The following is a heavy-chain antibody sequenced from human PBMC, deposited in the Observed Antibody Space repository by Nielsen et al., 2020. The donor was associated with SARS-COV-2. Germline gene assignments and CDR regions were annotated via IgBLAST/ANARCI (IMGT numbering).Heavy chain of an antibody. CDR2: ISGSGSTT. Sequence: GESLKISCVASGLTFNTYAMAWVRQAPGKGLEWVSSISGSGSTTYFADSVKGRFTISKDNTRNTLYLQMGSLRAEDTAVYYCARCRRPYHLFSGDYYWYFDLWGRGTLVTVSS. J-gene: IGHJ2*01. CDR1: GLTFNTYA. D-gene: IGHD4-17*01. CDR3: ARCRRPYHLFSGDYYWYFDL. V-gene: IGHV3-23*01.